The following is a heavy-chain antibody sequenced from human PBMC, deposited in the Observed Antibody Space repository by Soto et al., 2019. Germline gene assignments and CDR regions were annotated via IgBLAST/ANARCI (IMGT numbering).Heavy chain of an antibody. D-gene: IGHD3-16*01. CDR3: TSLYYGH. J-gene: IGHJ4*02. CDR2: IKSKADGGTT. V-gene: IGHV3-15*01. CDR1: EFTFANAW. Sequence: LRLSCAASEFTFANAWISWVRQAPGQGLEWVGRIKSKADGGTTDYAAPVKGRFTISRDESQNTLYLQMNSLKTEDTAVYNCTSLYYGHWGQGTMVTVSS.